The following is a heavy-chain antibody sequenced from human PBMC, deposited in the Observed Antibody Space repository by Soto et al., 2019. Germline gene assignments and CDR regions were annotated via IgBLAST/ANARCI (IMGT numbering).Heavy chain of an antibody. CDR3: AKDGVDYYDSSGYYYPRPDY. Sequence: GGSLRLSCAASGFTFSSYAMSWVRQAPGKGLEWVSAISGSGGSTYYADSVKGRFTISRDNSKNTLYLQMNSLRAEDTAVYYCAKDGVDYYDSSGYYYPRPDYWGQGTLVTVST. J-gene: IGHJ4*02. V-gene: IGHV3-23*01. D-gene: IGHD3-22*01. CDR2: ISGSGGST. CDR1: GFTFSSYA.